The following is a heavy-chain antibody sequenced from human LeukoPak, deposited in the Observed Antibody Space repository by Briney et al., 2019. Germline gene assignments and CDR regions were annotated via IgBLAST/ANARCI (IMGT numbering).Heavy chain of an antibody. CDR3: ARLDCLSDECYNY. Sequence: SETLSLTCIVSGNSITSDFWSWIRQSPGKGLEWIGYINYSGTSEYDPSLKSRVTISVDRSRRRVSLKMRSVTAADTAVYYRARLDCLSDECYNYWAVGALVTVSS. CDR1: GNSITSDF. V-gene: IGHV4-59*08. J-gene: IGHJ4*02. D-gene: IGHD2-21*01. CDR2: INYSGTS.